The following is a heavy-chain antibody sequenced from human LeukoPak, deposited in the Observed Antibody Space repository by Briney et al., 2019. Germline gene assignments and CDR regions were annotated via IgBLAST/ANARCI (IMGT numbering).Heavy chain of an antibody. CDR1: GFTFSSYW. J-gene: IGHJ6*02. Sequence: GGSLRLSCAASGFTFSSYWMSWVRQAPGKGLEWVANIKQDGSEKYYVDSVKGRFTISRDNAKNSLYLQMNSLRAEDTAVYYCARARCSSTSCYQLYYYYYGMDVWGQGTTVTVSS. CDR2: IKQDGSEK. CDR3: ARARCSSTSCYQLYYYYYGMDV. V-gene: IGHV3-7*01. D-gene: IGHD2-2*01.